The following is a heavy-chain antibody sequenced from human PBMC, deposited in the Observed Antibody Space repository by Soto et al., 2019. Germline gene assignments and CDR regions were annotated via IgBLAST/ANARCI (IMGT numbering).Heavy chain of an antibody. CDR2: IFYRGTT. CDR1: GGSVRTDY. CDR3: ARANGTYGSFDY. D-gene: IGHD1-26*01. J-gene: IGHJ4*02. Sequence: SEPLSRTCTVSGGSVRTDYWSWIRRPPGKVLELIASIFYRGTTDYNPSLKSRATISIDTSKNHFSLKLRSVAAADSAVYYCARANGTYGSFDYWGQGALDTVSS. V-gene: IGHV4-59*02.